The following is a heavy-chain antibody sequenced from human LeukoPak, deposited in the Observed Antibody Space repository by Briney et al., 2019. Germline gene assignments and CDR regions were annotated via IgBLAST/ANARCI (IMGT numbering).Heavy chain of an antibody. Sequence: PSQTLSLTCTVSGGSISSGSYYWSWIRQPAGKGLEWIGRIYTSGSTNYNPSLKSRVTISVDTSKNQFSLKLSSVTAADTAVYYCARDHASPYYDFWSGLDYWGQGTLVTVSS. CDR3: ARDHASPYYDFWSGLDY. CDR1: GGSISSGSYY. D-gene: IGHD3-3*01. V-gene: IGHV4-61*02. CDR2: IYTSGST. J-gene: IGHJ4*02.